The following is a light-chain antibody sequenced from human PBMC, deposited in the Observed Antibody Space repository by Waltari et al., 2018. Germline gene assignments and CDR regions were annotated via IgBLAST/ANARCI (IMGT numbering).Light chain of an antibody. CDR2: GAS. CDR3: QHYVRLPVT. Sequence: EIVLTQSPGTLSLSPGERVTLSCRASQSVSRALAWYQQKPGQPPRLLMYGASSRATGIPDRFSGSGSGTDFSLTIIRLEPEDFAVYYCQHYVRLPVTFGQGTKVEIK. CDR1: QSVSRA. V-gene: IGKV3-20*01. J-gene: IGKJ1*01.